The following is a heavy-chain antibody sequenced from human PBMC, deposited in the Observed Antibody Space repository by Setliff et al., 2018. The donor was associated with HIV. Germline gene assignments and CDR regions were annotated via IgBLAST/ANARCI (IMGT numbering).Heavy chain of an antibody. CDR2: IIPIFGTA. CDR3: ALLNHIVVVTALLPGDY. CDR1: GGTFSSYA. Sequence: GASVKVSCKASGGTFSSYAISWVRQAPGQGLEWMGGIIPIFGTANYAQKFQGRVTITADESTSTAYMELSSLRSEDTAVYYCALLNHIVVVTALLPGDYWGQGTPVTVSS. V-gene: IGHV1-69*13. D-gene: IGHD2-21*02. J-gene: IGHJ4*02.